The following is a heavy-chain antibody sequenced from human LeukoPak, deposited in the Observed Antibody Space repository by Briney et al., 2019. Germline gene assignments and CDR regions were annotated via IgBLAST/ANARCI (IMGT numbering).Heavy chain of an antibody. CDR1: GGSISSYY. CDR2: IYYSGST. J-gene: IGHJ3*02. CDR3: ARFPDYGDYDDAFDI. V-gene: IGHV4-59*08. Sequence: PSETLPLTCTVSGGSISSYYWSWIRQPPGKGLEWIGYIYYSGSTNYNPSLKSRVTISVDTSKNQFSLKLSSVTAADTAVYYCARFPDYGDYDDAFDIWGQGTMVTVSS. D-gene: IGHD4-17*01.